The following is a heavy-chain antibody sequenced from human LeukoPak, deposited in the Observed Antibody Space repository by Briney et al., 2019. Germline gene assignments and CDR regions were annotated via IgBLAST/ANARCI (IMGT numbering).Heavy chain of an antibody. CDR3: TTGTPPFGSAYYDYVWGSYRDY. CDR1: GFTFSNAW. J-gene: IGHJ4*02. D-gene: IGHD3-16*02. V-gene: IGHV3-15*01. CDR2: IKSKTDGGTT. Sequence: PGGSLRLSCAASGFTFSNAWMSWVRQAPGKGLEWVGRIKSKTDGGTTDYAAPVKGRFTISRDDSKNTPYLQMNSLKTEDTAVYYCTTGTPPFGSAYYDYVWGSYRDYWGQGTLVTVSS.